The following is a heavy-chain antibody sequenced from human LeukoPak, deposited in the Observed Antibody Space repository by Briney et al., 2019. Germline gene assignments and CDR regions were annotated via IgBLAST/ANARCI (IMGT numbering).Heavy chain of an antibody. CDR2: ISSSSSYI. V-gene: IGHV3-21*01. Sequence: PGGSLRLSCAASGLTFSTYSMSWVRQAPGKGLEWVSSISSSSSYIYYADSVKGRFTISRDNAKNSLYLQMSSMRAEDTAVYYCARAPYDSSGYFYVWFDYWGQGTLVTVSS. CDR1: GLTFSTYS. CDR3: ARAPYDSSGYFYVWFDY. J-gene: IGHJ5*01. D-gene: IGHD3-22*01.